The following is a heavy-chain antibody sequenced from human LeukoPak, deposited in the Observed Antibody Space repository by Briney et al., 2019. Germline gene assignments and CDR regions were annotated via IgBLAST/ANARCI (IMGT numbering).Heavy chain of an antibody. CDR3: AREGGYCSGGSCRWYFDL. CDR2: IYHSGST. V-gene: IGHV4-4*02. J-gene: IGHJ2*01. CDR1: GGSISSSNW. Sequence: SGTLSLTCAVSGGSISSSNWWSWVRQPPGKGLEWIGEIYHSGSTNYDPSLKSRVTISVDKSKNQFSLKLSSVTAADTAVYYCAREGGYCSGGSCRWYFDLWGRGTLVTVSS. D-gene: IGHD2-15*01.